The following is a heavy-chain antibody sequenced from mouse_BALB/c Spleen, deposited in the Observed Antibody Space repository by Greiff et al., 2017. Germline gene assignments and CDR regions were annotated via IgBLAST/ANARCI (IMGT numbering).Heavy chain of an antibody. D-gene: IGHD2-14*01. Sequence: VQLQQSGAELMKPGASVKISCTATGYTFSSYWIEWVKQRPGHGLEWIGEILPGSGSTNYNEKFKGKATFTADTSSNTAYMQLSSLTSEDSAVYYGARSEYDGGVYDYWGQGTTLTVSS. CDR3: ARSEYDGGVYDY. J-gene: IGHJ2*01. CDR1: GYTFSSYW. V-gene: IGHV1-9*01. CDR2: ILPGSGST.